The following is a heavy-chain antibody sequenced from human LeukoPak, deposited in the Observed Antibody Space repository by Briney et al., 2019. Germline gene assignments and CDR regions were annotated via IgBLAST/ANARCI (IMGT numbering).Heavy chain of an antibody. J-gene: IGHJ5*02. CDR1: LDSLRSTPGY. Sequence: NPSGALCLSCADSLDSLRSTPGYGGCIRQPGGEGLGWIGRIYTSGNTNYTPSLQSRVTMSVDTSKNQFSLKLRPVTAADTAVYYCARQWLANWFDPWRQGTLVTVCS. V-gene: IGHV4-59*10. CDR3: ARQWLANWFDP. CDR2: IYTSGNT. D-gene: IGHD6-19*01.